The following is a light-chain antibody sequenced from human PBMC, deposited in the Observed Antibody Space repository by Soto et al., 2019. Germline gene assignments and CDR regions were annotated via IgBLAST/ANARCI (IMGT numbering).Light chain of an antibody. CDR1: QGISYF. Sequence: DIQMTQSPSSLSASVGDRVTITCRASQGISYFLAWYQQKPGKVPKLLIYAASTLQSGVPSRFSGNGSGTDFTLTISSLQPEDVATYYCQKYTSAPLTFGQGTKV. J-gene: IGKJ1*01. CDR3: QKYTSAPLT. V-gene: IGKV1-27*01. CDR2: AAS.